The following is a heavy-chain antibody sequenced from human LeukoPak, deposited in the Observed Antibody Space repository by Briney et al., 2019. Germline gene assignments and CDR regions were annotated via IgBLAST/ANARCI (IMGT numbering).Heavy chain of an antibody. Sequence: GGSLRLSCAASRFTFSNYWMSWVRQPAGKGLEWVANINQGGSEKYYLNSVEGRFTISIDNAKNSLYLQMNSLRADDTAIYYCVRDGSGYDYWGQGTLVTVSS. J-gene: IGHJ4*02. D-gene: IGHD6-19*01. CDR3: VRDGSGYDY. CDR1: RFTFSNYW. CDR2: INQGGSEK. V-gene: IGHV3-7*05.